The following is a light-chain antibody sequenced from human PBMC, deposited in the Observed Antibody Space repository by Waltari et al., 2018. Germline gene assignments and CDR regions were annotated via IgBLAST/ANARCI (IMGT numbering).Light chain of an antibody. Sequence: EVVLTQSPDTLSLSPGERATLSCRASQSLTKRYLAWYQQKPGRAPRLLMYGASSRAAGIPDRFSGSGAGTDFTLTISRLEPEDFAVYYCQQYGSSVLYTFGQGTKLEIK. CDR3: QQYGSSVLYT. CDR1: QSLTKRY. CDR2: GAS. J-gene: IGKJ2*01. V-gene: IGKV3-20*01.